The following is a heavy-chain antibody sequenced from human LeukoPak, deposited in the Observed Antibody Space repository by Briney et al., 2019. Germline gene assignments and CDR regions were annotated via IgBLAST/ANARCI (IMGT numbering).Heavy chain of an antibody. Sequence: KPGGSLRLSCAASGFTFSSYSMNWVRQAPGKGLECVSSISSSSSYIYYADSVKGRFTISRDNAKNSLYLQMNSLRAEDTAVYYCASCLYSSSWSPGDYWGQGTLVTVSS. D-gene: IGHD6-13*01. CDR3: ASCLYSSSWSPGDY. V-gene: IGHV3-21*01. CDR1: GFTFSSYS. J-gene: IGHJ4*02. CDR2: ISSSSSYI.